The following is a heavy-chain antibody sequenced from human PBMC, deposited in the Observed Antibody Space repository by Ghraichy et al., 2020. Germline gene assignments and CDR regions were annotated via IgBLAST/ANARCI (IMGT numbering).Heavy chain of an antibody. CDR1: GGSFSGYY. J-gene: IGHJ4*02. D-gene: IGHD3-3*01. V-gene: IGHV4-34*01. Sequence: SETLSLTCAVYGGSFSGYYWSWIRQPPGKGLEWIGEINHSGSTNYNPSLKRRVTISVDTSKNQFSLKLSSVTAADTAVYYCARGRGITIFGVVINHPYYFDYWGQGTLVTVSS. CDR3: ARGRGITIFGVVINHPYYFDY. CDR2: INHSGST.